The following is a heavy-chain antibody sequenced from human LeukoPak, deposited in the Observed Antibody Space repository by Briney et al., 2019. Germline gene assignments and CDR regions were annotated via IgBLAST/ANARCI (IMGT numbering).Heavy chain of an antibody. CDR3: ATASYFDFPS. CDR2: ISVSGSAK. V-gene: IGHV3-48*03. CDR1: GFTFSRYE. D-gene: IGHD3-3*01. Sequence: GGSLRPSCAASGFTFSRYEMNWVRQAPGKGLEWVSYISVSGSAKNYADSVKGRFTISRDNAKNSLHLQMNSLRAEDTAVYYCATASYFDFPSWGQGTLVTVSS. J-gene: IGHJ5*02.